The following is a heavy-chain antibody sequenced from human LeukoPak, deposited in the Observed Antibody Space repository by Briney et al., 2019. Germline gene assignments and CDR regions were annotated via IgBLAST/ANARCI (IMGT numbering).Heavy chain of an antibody. Sequence: PGGSLRLSCAASGFTFSIYGMSWVRQAPGKGLEWASTISGFSGSTYYADSVKGRFTISRDNSKNTLYLQVNSLRAEDTAVYYCAKEAGYRSTWYADYWGQGTLVTVSS. J-gene: IGHJ4*02. CDR3: AKEAGYRSTWYADY. D-gene: IGHD6-13*01. CDR1: GFTFSIYG. V-gene: IGHV3-23*01. CDR2: ISGFSGST.